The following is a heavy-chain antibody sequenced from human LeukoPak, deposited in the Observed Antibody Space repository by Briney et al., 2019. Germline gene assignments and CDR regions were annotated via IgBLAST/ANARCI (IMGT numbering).Heavy chain of an antibody. Sequence: PGGPLRLSCAASGFTFSSYAMHWVRQAPGKGLEWVAVISYDGSNKYYADSVKGRFTISRDNSKNTLYLQMNSLRAEDTAVYYCARSTVQYSSSSMDYYYGMDVWGQGTTVTVSS. CDR1: GFTFSSYA. CDR3: ARSTVQYSSSSMDYYYGMDV. CDR2: ISYDGSNK. J-gene: IGHJ6*02. D-gene: IGHD6-6*01. V-gene: IGHV3-30-3*01.